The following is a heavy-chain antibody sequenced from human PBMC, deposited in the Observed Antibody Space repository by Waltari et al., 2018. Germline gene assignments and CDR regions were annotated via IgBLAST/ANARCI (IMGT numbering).Heavy chain of an antibody. CDR1: GDSLSSSSYY. CDR2: IYSSGST. D-gene: IGHD6-19*01. CDR3: ARLLAVPGSGGGTWFDP. Sequence: QLQLQESGPGLVKPSETLSLTCTVSGDSLSSSSYYWGWIRQPPGKGLEWIGTIYSSGSTYYNPSLKSRVTISVDTSKNQFSLKLSSVTAADTAVYYCARLLAVPGSGGGTWFDPWGQGTLVTVSS. J-gene: IGHJ5*02. V-gene: IGHV4-39*01.